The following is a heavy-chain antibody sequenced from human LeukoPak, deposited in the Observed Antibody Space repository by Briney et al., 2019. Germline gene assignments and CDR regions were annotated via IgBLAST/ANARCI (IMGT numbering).Heavy chain of an antibody. Sequence: PSETLSLTCAVYGGSFSGYYWSWIRQPPGKGLEWIGEINHSGSTNYNPSLKSRVTISVDTSKNQFSLKLSSVTAADTAVYYCASRKTRRHYYDSSGYYSGYYYYGMDVWGQGTTVTVSS. D-gene: IGHD3-22*01. CDR2: INHSGST. CDR3: ASRKTRRHYYDSSGYYSGYYYYGMDV. CDR1: GGSFSGYY. V-gene: IGHV4-34*01. J-gene: IGHJ6*02.